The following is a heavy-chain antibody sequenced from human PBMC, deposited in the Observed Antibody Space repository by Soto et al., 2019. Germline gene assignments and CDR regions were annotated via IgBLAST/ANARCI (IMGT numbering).Heavy chain of an antibody. CDR2: IAPSAGFT. Sequence: ASVKVSCKASGYTFTTHYILWVRQAPGQGLDWMGIIAPSAGFTTYAQNFRGRVTMTTDTSTSTAYMELRSLRSDDTAVYYCARGSAYNWNDVEYDWGQGTLVTVSA. V-gene: IGHV1-46*01. J-gene: IGHJ4*02. CDR1: GYTFTTHY. CDR3: ARGSAYNWNDVEYD. D-gene: IGHD1-20*01.